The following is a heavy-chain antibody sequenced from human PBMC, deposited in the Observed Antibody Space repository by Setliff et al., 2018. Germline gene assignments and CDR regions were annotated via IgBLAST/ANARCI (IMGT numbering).Heavy chain of an antibody. V-gene: IGHV4-38-2*02. J-gene: IGHJ6*03. CDR1: GYSISSGYI. CDR3: AREQWLDPPGYYYMDV. Sequence: SETLSLTCTVSGYSISSGYIWGWIRQPPGKGLEWIGYIYYSGSTNYNPSLKRRVTMSIDTSKNQFSLKLNSATAADMAVYYCAREQWLDPPGYYYMDVWAKGTTVTVSS. D-gene: IGHD6-19*01. CDR2: IYYSGST.